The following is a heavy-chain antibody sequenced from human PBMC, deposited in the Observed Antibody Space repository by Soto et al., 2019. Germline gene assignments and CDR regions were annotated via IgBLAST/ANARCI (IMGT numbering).Heavy chain of an antibody. J-gene: IGHJ5*02. CDR2: INPKSGGT. V-gene: IGHV1-2*02. D-gene: IGHD2-15*01. CDR1: GYTFTDQY. Sequence: QVQLVQSGAEVKKPGASVKVSCKASGYTFTDQYLNWVRQAPGQGLEWMGWINPKSGGTKYVQKFKGRVTMTRDTSINTAYMDLSRLRSDDSAVYYCAREIRGGGTLNWFDPWGQGTLVTVSS. CDR3: AREIRGGGTLNWFDP.